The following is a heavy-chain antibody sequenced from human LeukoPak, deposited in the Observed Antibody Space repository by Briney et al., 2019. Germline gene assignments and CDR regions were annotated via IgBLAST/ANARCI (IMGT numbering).Heavy chain of an antibody. D-gene: IGHD2-2*02. CDR2: INPNSGGT. J-gene: IGHJ5*02. V-gene: IGHV1-2*02. CDR3: ARVVVPAAIPHWVNWFDP. Sequence: ASVKVSCKASGYTFTGYYIHWVRQAPGQGLEWMGWINPNSGGTNYAQKFQGRVTMTRDTSISTAYMELSRLRSDDTAVYYCARVVVPAAIPHWVNWFDPWGQGTLVTVSS. CDR1: GYTFTGYY.